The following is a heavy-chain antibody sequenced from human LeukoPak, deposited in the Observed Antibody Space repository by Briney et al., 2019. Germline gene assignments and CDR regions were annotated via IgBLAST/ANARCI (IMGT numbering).Heavy chain of an antibody. CDR2: IWYEGSNK. J-gene: IGHJ6*02. Sequence: PGGSLRLSCAASGFTFSNYGMHWVRQAPGRGLEWVAIIWYEGSNKYYADSLKGRFTISRDNSENTLYLQMSSLRAEDTAVYYCARDAYYGSGSPRWVMDVWGQRTTLIVSS. CDR3: ARDAYYGSGSPRWVMDV. V-gene: IGHV3-33*01. CDR1: GFTFSNYG. D-gene: IGHD3-10*01.